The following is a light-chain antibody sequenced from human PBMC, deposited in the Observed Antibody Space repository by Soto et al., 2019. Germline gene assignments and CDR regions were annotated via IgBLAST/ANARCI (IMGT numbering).Light chain of an antibody. Sequence: QSALTQPASVSGSPGQSITISCTGTTSDIGAYKYVSWYQQHPGKAPKLMIYEVNNRPSGVSNRFSGSKSDNTASLTISGLQAEDAADYYCCSYRGGSAPYVFGTGTKLTVL. CDR3: CSYRGGSAPYV. V-gene: IGLV2-14*01. CDR1: TSDIGAYKY. CDR2: EVN. J-gene: IGLJ1*01.